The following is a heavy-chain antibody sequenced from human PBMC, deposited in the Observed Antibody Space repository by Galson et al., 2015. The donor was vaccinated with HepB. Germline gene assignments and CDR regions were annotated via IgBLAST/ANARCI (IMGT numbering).Heavy chain of an antibody. J-gene: IGHJ4*02. CDR1: GGTFSSYA. CDR2: IIPFYGAP. V-gene: IGHV1-69*13. Sequence: SVKVSCKASGGTFSSYAFTWVRQAPGQGLERMGGIIPFYGAPKYAQKFQGRVTITADDSTSTAYMELSSLTSEDTAVYYCTRDRGYSYGPPFENWGQGTLVTVSS. CDR3: TRDRGYSYGPPFEN. D-gene: IGHD5-12*01.